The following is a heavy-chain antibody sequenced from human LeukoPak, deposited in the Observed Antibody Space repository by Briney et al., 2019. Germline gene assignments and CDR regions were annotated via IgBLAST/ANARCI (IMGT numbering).Heavy chain of an antibody. CDR1: GYTFTSYD. CDR2: MNPNSGNT. Sequence: ASVKVSCKASGYTFTSYDINWVRQATGQGLEWMGWMNPNSGNTGYAQKFQGRVTMTRNTSISTAYMELSSLRSEDTAVYYCARDPFYSGSYLSDYWGQGTLVTVSS. V-gene: IGHV1-8*01. J-gene: IGHJ4*02. CDR3: ARDPFYSGSYLSDY. D-gene: IGHD1-26*01.